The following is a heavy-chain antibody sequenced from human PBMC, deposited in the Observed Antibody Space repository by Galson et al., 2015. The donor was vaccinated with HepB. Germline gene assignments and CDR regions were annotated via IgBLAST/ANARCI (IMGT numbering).Heavy chain of an antibody. V-gene: IGHV3-21*01. Sequence: SLRLSCAASGFTFSSYSMNWVRQAPGKGLEWVSSISSSSSYIYYADSVKGRFTISRDNAKNSLYLQMNSLRAEDTAVYYCARIVSRLVTDTLDYWGQGTLVTVSS. CDR2: ISSSSSYI. D-gene: IGHD3-9*01. CDR3: ARIVSRLVTDTLDY. J-gene: IGHJ4*02. CDR1: GFTFSSYS.